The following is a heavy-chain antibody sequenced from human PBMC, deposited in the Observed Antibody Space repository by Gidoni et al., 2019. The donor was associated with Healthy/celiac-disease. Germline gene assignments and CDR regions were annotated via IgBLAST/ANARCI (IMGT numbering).Heavy chain of an antibody. D-gene: IGHD2-15*01. CDR2: IIPIFGTA. CDR1: GGPFSSYA. Sequence: QVQLVQSGAEVKKPGSSVKVPCKASGGPFSSYAISWVRQAPGQGLEWMGGIIPIFGTANYAQKFQGRVTITADESTSTAYMELSSLRSEDTAVYYCARGIYCSGGSCSPFDPWGQRTLVTVSS. V-gene: IGHV1-69*01. J-gene: IGHJ5*02. CDR3: ARGIYCSGGSCSPFDP.